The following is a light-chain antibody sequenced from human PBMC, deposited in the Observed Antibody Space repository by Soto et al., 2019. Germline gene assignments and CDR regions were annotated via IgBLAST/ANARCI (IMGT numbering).Light chain of an antibody. CDR3: SSYTNINTRACV. CDR1: SGDIGSYNR. V-gene: IGLV2-14*01. J-gene: IGLJ1*01. CDR2: EVT. Sequence: QSVLTQPASVSGSPGQSITISCTGTSGDIGSYNRVSWYQQHPGKAPKLIIYEVTDRPSGVSNCFSGSKSGNTASLTISGLQAEDEAEYYCSSYTNINTRACVFGTGTKVTV.